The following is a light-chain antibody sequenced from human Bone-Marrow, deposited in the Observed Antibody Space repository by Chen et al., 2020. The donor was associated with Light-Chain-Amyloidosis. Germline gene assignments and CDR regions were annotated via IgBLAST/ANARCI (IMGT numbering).Light chain of an antibody. Sequence: DIVLTQSPDSLAVPLGERATINCKSSQAVLHRSNNKNYLAWYQQKPGQPPKLLIYWASTRESGVPDRFSGRGSGTDFTLTISSLQAEDVAVYYCQQYYSSLLTFGGGTKVEIK. CDR1: QAVLHRSNNKNY. CDR2: WAS. CDR3: QQYYSSLLT. J-gene: IGKJ4*01. V-gene: IGKV4-1*01.